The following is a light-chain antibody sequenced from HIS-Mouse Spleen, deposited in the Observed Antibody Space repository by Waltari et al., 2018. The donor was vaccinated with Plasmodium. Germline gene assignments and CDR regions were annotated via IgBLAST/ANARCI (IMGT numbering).Light chain of an antibody. CDR1: QSVSSSY. V-gene: IGKV3-20*01. CDR2: GAS. Sequence: EIVLTQSPGTLSLSPGERATLSCRASQSVSSSYLAWYQQKPGQAPRLLIYGASSRATGIPDRFSGSGSGTDFILTISRREPEDFAVYYCQQYGSSGTFGQGTKVEIK. J-gene: IGKJ1*01. CDR3: QQYGSSGT.